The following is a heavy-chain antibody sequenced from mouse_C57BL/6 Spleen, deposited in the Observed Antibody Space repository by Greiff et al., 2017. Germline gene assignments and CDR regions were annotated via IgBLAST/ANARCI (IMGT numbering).Heavy chain of an antibody. D-gene: IGHD1-1*01. CDR2: IYPGDGDT. CDR1: GYAFSSSW. CDR3: ARATGYYAMDY. J-gene: IGHJ4*01. Sequence: VQLLQSGPELVKPGASVKISCKASGYAFSSSWMNWVKQRPGKGLEWIGRIYPGDGDTNYNGKLKGKATLTADKSSSTADMQLSSRTSEDSAVYFCARATGYYAMDYWGQGTSVTVSS. V-gene: IGHV1-82*01.